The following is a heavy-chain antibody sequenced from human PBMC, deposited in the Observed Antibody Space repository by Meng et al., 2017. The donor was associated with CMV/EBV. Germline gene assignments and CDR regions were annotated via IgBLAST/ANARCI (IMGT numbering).Heavy chain of an antibody. D-gene: IGHD6-19*01. J-gene: IGHJ4*02. CDR3: ARGPSSGWYWG. Sequence: LSRTCAVFGGSFSGYYWSWIRQPPGKGLEWIGEINHSGSTNHNLSLKSRVTISVDTSKNQFSLKLSSVTAADTAVYYCARGPSSGWYWGWGQGTLVTVSS. V-gene: IGHV4-34*01. CDR2: INHSGST. CDR1: GGSFSGYY.